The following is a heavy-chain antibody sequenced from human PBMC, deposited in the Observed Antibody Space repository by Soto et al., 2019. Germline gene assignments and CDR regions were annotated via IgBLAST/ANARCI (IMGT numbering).Heavy chain of an antibody. CDR2: INHTGST. D-gene: IGHD2-8*02. CDR1: SGYSSAYS. V-gene: IGHV4-34*01. CDR3: ARDKITGLFDY. J-gene: IGHJ4*02. Sequence: PSDTPSLPGAPSSGYSSAYSWTWIRQPPGTGLEWIGEINHTGSTNYNPSLKSRVTISVDTSKNQFSLKLTSVTAADTAVYYCARDKITGLFDYWGQGTLVT.